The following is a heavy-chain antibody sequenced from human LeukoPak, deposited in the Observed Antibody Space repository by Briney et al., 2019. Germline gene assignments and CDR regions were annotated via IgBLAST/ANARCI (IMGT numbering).Heavy chain of an antibody. D-gene: IGHD3-10*01. J-gene: IGHJ4*02. CDR3: AKARGCD. Sequence: GGSLRLSCAACGFSDSSVHMSWVRQARGKGLEWVSLFHSDGNIYYADSVKGRFTISRDDSKNTVYLQMNSLRAEDTAVYYCAKARGCDWGQGTLVTVSS. V-gene: IGHV3-53*01. CDR1: GFSDSSVH. CDR2: FHSDGNI.